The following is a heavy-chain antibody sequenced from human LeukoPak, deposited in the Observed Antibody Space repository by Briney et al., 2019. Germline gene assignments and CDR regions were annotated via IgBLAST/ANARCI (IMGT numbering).Heavy chain of an antibody. CDR1: GFTLSNYW. CDR2: INGHGNTT. J-gene: IGHJ4*01. D-gene: IGHD6-13*01. V-gene: IGHV3-74*01. Sequence: PGGSLRLSCAASGFTLSNYWMHWVRQVPGKGLVWVSSINGHGNTTKYADSVRGRFTISRDNAKNTLFLQMYSLRADDTAVYFCSRGREYISNWNPFDFCGHGTLVTVSS. CDR3: SRGREYISNWNPFDF.